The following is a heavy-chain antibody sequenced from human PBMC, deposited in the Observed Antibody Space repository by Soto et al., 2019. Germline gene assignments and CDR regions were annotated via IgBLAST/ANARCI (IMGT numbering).Heavy chain of an antibody. Sequence: QLQLQESGPGLVKPSETLSLTCTVSGGSISSSSYYWGWIRQPPGKGLEWIGSIYYSGSTYYNPRLKSRVTISVDTSKNQFSLKLSSVTAADTAVYYCASHDPYSSGWYYWGQGTLVTVSS. CDR1: GGSISSSSYY. J-gene: IGHJ4*02. V-gene: IGHV4-39*01. CDR3: ASHDPYSSGWYY. CDR2: IYYSGST. D-gene: IGHD6-19*01.